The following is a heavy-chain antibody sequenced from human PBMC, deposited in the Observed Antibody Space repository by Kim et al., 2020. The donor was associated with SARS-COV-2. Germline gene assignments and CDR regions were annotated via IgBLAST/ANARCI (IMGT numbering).Heavy chain of an antibody. V-gene: IGHV4-59*01. J-gene: IGHJ4*02. Sequence: SETLSLTCTVSGGSISSYYWSWIRQPPGKGLEWIGYIYYSGSTYYNPSPKSRVTISVDTSKNQFSLKLSSVTAADTAVYYCARGREGYTSSWYVDYWGQGTLVTVSS. D-gene: IGHD6-13*01. CDR2: IYYSGST. CDR3: ARGREGYTSSWYVDY. CDR1: GGSISSYY.